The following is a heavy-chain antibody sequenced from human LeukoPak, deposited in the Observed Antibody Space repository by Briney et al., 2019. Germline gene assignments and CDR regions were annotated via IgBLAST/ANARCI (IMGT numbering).Heavy chain of an antibody. J-gene: IGHJ4*02. V-gene: IGHV5-51*01. Sequence: GESLKISCKGSGYSFTSYWIGWVRQMPGKGLEWMGIIYPGDSDTRYSPSFQGQVTISADKSISTAYLQWSSLKASDTAMYHCARHVVVVPAAIEEADYWGQGTLVTVSS. CDR2: IYPGDSDT. D-gene: IGHD2-2*02. CDR3: ARHVVVVPAAIEEADY. CDR1: GYSFTSYW.